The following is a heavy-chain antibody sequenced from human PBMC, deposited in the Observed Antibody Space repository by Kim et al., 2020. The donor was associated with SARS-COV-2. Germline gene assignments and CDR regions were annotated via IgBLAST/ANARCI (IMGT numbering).Heavy chain of an antibody. Sequence: GGSLRLSCAASGFTFSSYAMSWVRQAPGKGLEWVSVIYSGGSSTYYADSVKGRFTISRDNSKNTLYLQMNSLRAEDTAVYYCAKPYSSSWSLFDYWGQGTLVTVSS. V-gene: IGHV3-23*03. CDR3: AKPYSSSWSLFDY. CDR1: GFTFSSYA. CDR2: IYSGGSST. J-gene: IGHJ4*02. D-gene: IGHD6-13*01.